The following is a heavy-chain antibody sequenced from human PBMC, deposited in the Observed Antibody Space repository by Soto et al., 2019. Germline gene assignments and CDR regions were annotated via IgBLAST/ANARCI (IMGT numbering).Heavy chain of an antibody. D-gene: IGHD5-12*01. CDR1: GFTFDDYA. CDR2: ISWNSGSI. V-gene: IGHV3-9*01. J-gene: IGHJ4*02. Sequence: EVQLVESGGGLVQPGRSLRLSCAASGFTFDDYAMHWVRQAPGKGLEWVSGISWNSGSIGYADSVKGRFTISRDNAKNTLYLLMSSLRSEDTALYFCAKDMGYDVSQLGYFDYWGQGTLVTVSS. CDR3: AKDMGYDVSQLGYFDY.